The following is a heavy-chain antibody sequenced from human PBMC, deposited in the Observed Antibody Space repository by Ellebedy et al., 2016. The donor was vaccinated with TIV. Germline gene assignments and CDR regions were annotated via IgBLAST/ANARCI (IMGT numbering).Heavy chain of an antibody. D-gene: IGHD3-10*01. Sequence: GESLKISXAASGFTFSSYWMHWVRQAPGKGLVWVSRINSDGSSTSYADSVKGRFTISRDNAKNTLYLQMNSLRAEDTAVYYCAKGLLWFGELLDYWGQGTLVTVSS. CDR2: INSDGSST. V-gene: IGHV3-74*01. J-gene: IGHJ4*02. CDR1: GFTFSSYW. CDR3: AKGLLWFGELLDY.